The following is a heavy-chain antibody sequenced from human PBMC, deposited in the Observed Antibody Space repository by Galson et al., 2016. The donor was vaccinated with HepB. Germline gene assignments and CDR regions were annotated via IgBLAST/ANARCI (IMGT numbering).Heavy chain of an antibody. D-gene: IGHD3-3*01. CDR3: AKGDDFWSGYYGGL. Sequence: SLRLSCAASGFTFSNYAMSWVRQAPGKGLEWVSGISGTGGTTSYADSVKGRFTISRDNSKNTLYLRMNSLRAEGTAVYYCAKGDDFWSGYYGGLWGQGTLVTVSS. J-gene: IGHJ4*02. V-gene: IGHV3-23*01. CDR2: ISGTGGTT. CDR1: GFTFSNYA.